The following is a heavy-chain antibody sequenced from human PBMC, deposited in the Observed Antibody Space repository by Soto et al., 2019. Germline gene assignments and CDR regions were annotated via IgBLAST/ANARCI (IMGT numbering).Heavy chain of an antibody. D-gene: IGHD6-19*01. CDR2: IYPGDSDA. CDR1: EMTFINHW. J-gene: IGHJ3*02. Sequence: PGESLKISCKVCEMTFINHWIAWVRQMPGKGLEWMGIIYPGDSDARYSPSFAGQVTISVDKSITTAYLHWSSLEASDSAMYYCARQGDMAATPADAFDIWGQGTMVTVSS. CDR3: ARQGDMAATPADAFDI. V-gene: IGHV5-51*01.